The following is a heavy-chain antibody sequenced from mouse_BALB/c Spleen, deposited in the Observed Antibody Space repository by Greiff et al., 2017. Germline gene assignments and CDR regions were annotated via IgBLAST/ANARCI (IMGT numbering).Heavy chain of an antibody. D-gene: IGHD2-4*01. Sequence: VQLKESGGGLVQPGGSLKLSCAASGFTFSSYTMSWVRQTPEKRLEWVAYISNGGGSTYYPDTVKGRFTISRDNAKNTLYLQMSSLKSEDTAMYYCARHYYDYTLYAMDYWGQGTPVTVSA. CDR2: ISNGGGST. J-gene: IGHJ4*01. CDR3: ARHYYDYTLYAMDY. CDR1: GFTFSSYT. V-gene: IGHV5-12-2*01.